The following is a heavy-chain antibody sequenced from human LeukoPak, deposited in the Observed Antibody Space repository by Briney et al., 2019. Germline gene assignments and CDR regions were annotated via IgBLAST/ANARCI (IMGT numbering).Heavy chain of an antibody. J-gene: IGHJ4*02. CDR1: GGSISSYY. D-gene: IGHD2-2*01. V-gene: IGHV4-59*01. CDR3: ASGPYCSSTSCYGWYVDY. CDR2: IYYSGST. Sequence: PSETLSLTCTVSGGSISSYYWSWIRQPPGKGLEWIGDIYYSGSTNYNPSLKSRVTISVDTSKNQFSLKLSSVTAADTAVYYCASGPYCSSTSCYGWYVDYWGQGTLVTVSS.